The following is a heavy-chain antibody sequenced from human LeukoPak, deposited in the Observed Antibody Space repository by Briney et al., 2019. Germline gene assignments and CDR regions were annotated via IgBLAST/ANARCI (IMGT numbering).Heavy chain of an antibody. V-gene: IGHV3-7*04. CDR2: IKEDGSQK. CDR1: GFTFSGYW. J-gene: IGHJ4*02. D-gene: IGHD4-17*01. Sequence: GGSLRLSCAASGFTFSGYWMSWVRQAPGKGLEWVANIKEDGSQKYYVDSVKGRFTISRDNAKNSLYLQMNSLRAEDTAAYYCARDHGDYRFFDSWGQGTLVAVSS. CDR3: ARDHGDYRFFDS.